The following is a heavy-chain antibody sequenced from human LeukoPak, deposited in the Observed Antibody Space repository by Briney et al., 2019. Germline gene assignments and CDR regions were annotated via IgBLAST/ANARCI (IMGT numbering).Heavy chain of an antibody. CDR2: INAGKGRT. CDR3: ARGSDYSLGYYQYGMDV. D-gene: IGHD4-11*01. J-gene: IGHJ6*02. CDR1: GGTFSSYA. Sequence: ASVKVSCKASGGTFSSYAISWVRQAPGQRFEWMGWINAGKGRTKYSQKFQGRVTITRDTAARTAYMELSSLSSEDTAVYYCARGSDYSLGYYQYGMDVWGQGTTVTVSS. V-gene: IGHV1-3*01.